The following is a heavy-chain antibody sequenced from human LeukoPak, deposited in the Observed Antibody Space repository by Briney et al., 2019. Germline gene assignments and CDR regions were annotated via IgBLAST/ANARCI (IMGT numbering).Heavy chain of an antibody. J-gene: IGHJ4*02. CDR1: GGTFSSYA. Sequence: SVKVSCKASGGTFSSYAITWVRQAPGQGLEWMGRIIPTLEIANYAQKFQGRVTITADKSTSTAYMELSSLRSEDTAVYYCAREVMDNLRFDYWGQGTLVTVSS. V-gene: IGHV1-69*04. CDR3: AREVMDNLRFDY. D-gene: IGHD1-14*01. CDR2: IIPTLEIA.